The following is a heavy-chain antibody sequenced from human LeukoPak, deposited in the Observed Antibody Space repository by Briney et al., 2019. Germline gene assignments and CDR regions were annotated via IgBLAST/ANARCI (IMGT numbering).Heavy chain of an antibody. CDR2: IYISGST. Sequence: PPETLSLTCTVSGDSISSGSYYWSWIRQPAGKGLEWIGRIYISGSTNYNPSLKSRVTMSIDTSKNQFSLNLRSVTAADTAVYYCAKVAKYYYGSETYFFFDHWGQGTLVTVSS. J-gene: IGHJ4*02. V-gene: IGHV4-61*02. CDR1: GDSISSGSYY. CDR3: AKVAKYYYGSETYFFFDH. D-gene: IGHD3-10*01.